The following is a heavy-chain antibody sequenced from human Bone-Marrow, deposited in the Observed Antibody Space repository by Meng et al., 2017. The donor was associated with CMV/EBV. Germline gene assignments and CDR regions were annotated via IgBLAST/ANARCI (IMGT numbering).Heavy chain of an antibody. V-gene: IGHV1-46*01. Sequence: ASEKVSCKASGYTFTSYYMHWVRQAPGQGLEWMGIINPSGDSTSYTQKFQGRVTMTTDTSTSTAYMELRSLRSDDTAVYYCARDGSGSYLSGWFDPWGQGTLVTVSS. J-gene: IGHJ5*02. D-gene: IGHD1-26*01. CDR3: ARDGSGSYLSGWFDP. CDR1: GYTFTSYY. CDR2: INPSGDST.